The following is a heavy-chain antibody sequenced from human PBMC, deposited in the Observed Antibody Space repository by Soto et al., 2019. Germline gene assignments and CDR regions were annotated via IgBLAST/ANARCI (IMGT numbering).Heavy chain of an antibody. V-gene: IGHV1-8*01. CDR1: GYTFTSYD. D-gene: IGHD3-10*01. J-gene: IGHJ6*02. CDR2: MNPNSGNT. CDR3: ASVAGHYYYYYYGMDV. Sequence: ASVKVSCKASGYTFTSYDINWVRQATGQGLEWMGWMNPNSGNTGYAQKFQGRVTMTRNTSISTAYMELSSLRSEDTAVYYCASVAGHYYYYYYGMDVWGQGTTVTVSS.